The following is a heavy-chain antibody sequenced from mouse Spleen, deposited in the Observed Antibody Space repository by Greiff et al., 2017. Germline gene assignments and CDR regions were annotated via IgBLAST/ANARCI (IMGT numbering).Heavy chain of an antibody. V-gene: IGHV5-9-3*01. CDR1: GFTFSSYA. CDR3: ARSTRFAY. J-gene: IGHJ3*01. D-gene: IGHD1-3*01. CDR2: ISSGGSYT. Sequence: EVQRVESGGGLVKPGGSLKLSCAASGFTFSSYAMSWVRQTPEKRLEWVATISSGGSYTYYPDSVKGRFTISRDNAKNTLYLQMSSLRSEDTAMYYCARSTRFAYWGQGTLVTVSA.